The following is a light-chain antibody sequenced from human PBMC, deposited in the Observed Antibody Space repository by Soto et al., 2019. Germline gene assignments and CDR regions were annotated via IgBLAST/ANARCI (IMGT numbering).Light chain of an antibody. CDR1: QNLSRN. CDR2: YAS. CDR3: QQYDKWPHP. J-gene: IGKJ2*01. V-gene: IGKV3-15*01. Sequence: EMVMTQSPATLSVSPGERATLSCRASQNLSRNLAWYQQQPGQAPRLLMFYASTRATGIPARFSGSGSGTDFPLTSSSLQSEDFAVYYCQQYDKWPHPFGQGTKLEIK.